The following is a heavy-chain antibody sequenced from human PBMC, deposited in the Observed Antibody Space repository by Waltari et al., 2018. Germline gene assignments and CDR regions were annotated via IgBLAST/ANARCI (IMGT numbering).Heavy chain of an antibody. CDR3: ARLSPPMWVRGVKGGYYFDY. D-gene: IGHD3-10*01. Sequence: QLQLLESGPGLVKPSETLSLTCTVSGYSVINSNYSWGWIPPPPGKGLEWIGNIYYSGRSSYNPSLKSRVIISVDTSKNQFSVRLTSVTAADTAVFYCARLSPPMWVRGVKGGYYFDYWGPGTLVTVSS. V-gene: IGHV4-39*07. CDR1: GYSVINSNYS. J-gene: IGHJ4*02. CDR2: IYYSGRS.